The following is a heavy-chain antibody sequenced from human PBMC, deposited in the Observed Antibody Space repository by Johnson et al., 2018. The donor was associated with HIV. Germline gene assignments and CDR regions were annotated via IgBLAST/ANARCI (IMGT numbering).Heavy chain of an antibody. CDR1: GFTFSSYA. D-gene: IGHD3-16*01. CDR2: FGTAGDT. J-gene: IGHJ3*02. V-gene: IGHV3-13*04. Sequence: VQLVESGGGLVQPGGSLRLSCAASGFTFSSYAMHWVRQAPGKGLEYVSAFGTAGDTYYPGSVKGRFTISRENAKNSLYLQMNSLSAEDRAVDYCARWGPDDMWGQGTMVTVSS. CDR3: ARWGPDDM.